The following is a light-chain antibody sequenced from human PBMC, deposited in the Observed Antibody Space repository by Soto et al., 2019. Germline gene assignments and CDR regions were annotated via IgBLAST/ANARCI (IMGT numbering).Light chain of an antibody. CDR1: QSVDIS. CDR3: QQYRSWPRT. V-gene: IGKV3-15*01. J-gene: IGKJ1*01. Sequence: EIFLTQSPATLSVSRWEIVTLSCRASQSVDISLAWYQQKPGQAPRLLIYGASTRATDMPGTFSGRGSGTEFTLTISSLRPEDFGVYYCQQYRSWPRTFGQGTKVDI. CDR2: GAS.